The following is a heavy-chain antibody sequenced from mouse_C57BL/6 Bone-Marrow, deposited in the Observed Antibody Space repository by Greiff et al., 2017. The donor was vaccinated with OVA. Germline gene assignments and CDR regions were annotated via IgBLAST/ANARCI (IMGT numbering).Heavy chain of an antibody. CDR1: GFTFSNYW. J-gene: IGHJ2*01. V-gene: IGHV6-3*01. D-gene: IGHD2-4*01. CDR3: TYYDYDRGGFDY. Sequence: EVQLVESGGGLVQPGGSMKLSCVASGFTFSNYWMNWVRQSPEKGLEWVAQIRLKSDNYATHYAESVKGRFTISRDDSKSSVYLQMNNLRAEDTGIYYCTYYDYDRGGFDYWGQGTTLTVSS. CDR2: IRLKSDNYAT.